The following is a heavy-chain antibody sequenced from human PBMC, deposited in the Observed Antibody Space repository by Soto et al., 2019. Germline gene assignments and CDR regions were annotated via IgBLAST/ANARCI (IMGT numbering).Heavy chain of an antibody. CDR3: ASERLCGADCYFFDN. CDR2: ISGSNNNI. CDR1: GFTLRNYE. V-gene: IGHV3-48*03. J-gene: IGHJ4*02. Sequence: GGSLRLSCAASGFTLRNYEMNWVRQAPGKGLEWISKISGSNNNIYYADSVRGRFTISRDNAKNSLYLQMNSLRAEDTAIYYCASERLCGADCYFFDNWGQGTQVTAPQ. D-gene: IGHD2-21*02.